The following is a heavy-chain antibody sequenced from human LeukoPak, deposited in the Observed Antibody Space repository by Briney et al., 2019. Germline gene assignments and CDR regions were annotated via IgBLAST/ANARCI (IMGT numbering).Heavy chain of an antibody. D-gene: IGHD6-19*01. CDR1: GFIFSTYS. Sequence: GGSLRLSCEGSGFIFSTYSLSWVRQAPGKGLEWVSSISSSSDYIYYADSVRGRFTISRDNSKNTVNLQMNSLRAEDTALYYCAGGQMFTSGGFDDWGQGTLVTVSS. J-gene: IGHJ4*02. CDR3: AGGQMFTSGGFDD. CDR2: ISSSSDYI. V-gene: IGHV3-21*04.